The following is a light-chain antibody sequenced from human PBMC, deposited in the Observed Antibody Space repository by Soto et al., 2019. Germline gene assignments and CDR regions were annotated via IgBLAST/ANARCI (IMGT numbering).Light chain of an antibody. CDR2: KAT. J-gene: IGKJ2*01. CDR1: QTISSR. CDR3: QQDYEFQYP. Sequence: DIQMTQSPSSLSASVGDRVTITCRASQTISSRLAWYQQKPGQAPKLLIYKATNLQTGVASRFSGSGSGTEFSLTIRGPQPDDFAVYYWQQDYEFQYPFGQGTRLDI. V-gene: IGKV1-5*03.